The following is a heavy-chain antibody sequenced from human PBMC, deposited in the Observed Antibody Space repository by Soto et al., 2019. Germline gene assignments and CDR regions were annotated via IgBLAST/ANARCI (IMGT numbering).Heavy chain of an antibody. CDR1: GFTFSSYG. CDR3: AKDHSYGSSYFDY. D-gene: IGHD5-18*01. V-gene: IGHV3-30*18. J-gene: IGHJ4*02. CDR2: ISYDGSNK. Sequence: GGSPRLSCAASGFTFSSYGMHWVRQAPGKGLEWVAVISYDGSNKYYADSVKGRFTISRDNSKNTLYLQMNSLRAEDTAVYYCAKDHSYGSSYFDYWGQGALVTVSS.